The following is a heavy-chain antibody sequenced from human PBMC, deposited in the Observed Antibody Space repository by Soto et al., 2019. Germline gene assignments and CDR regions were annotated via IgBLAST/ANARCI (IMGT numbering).Heavy chain of an antibody. V-gene: IGHV3-33*01. CDR2: IWYDGSNK. Sequence: FLRLSCAASGFTFSSYGMHWVRQAPGKGLEWVAVIWYDGSNKYYADSVKGRFTISRDNSKNTLYLQMNSLRAEDTAVYYCARESNYQGGTYYYYGMDVWGQGTTVTVSS. CDR3: ARESNYQGGTYYYYGMDV. CDR1: GFTFSSYG. J-gene: IGHJ6*02. D-gene: IGHD4-4*01.